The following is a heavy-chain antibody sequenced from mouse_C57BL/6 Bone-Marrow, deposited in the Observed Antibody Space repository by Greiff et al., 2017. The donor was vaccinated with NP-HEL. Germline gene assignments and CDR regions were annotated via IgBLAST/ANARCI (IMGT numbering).Heavy chain of an antibody. Sequence: VKLMESGPELVKPGASVKISCKASGYAFSSSWMNWVKQRPGTGLEWIGRIYPGDGDTNYNGKFKGKATLTADKSSSTAYMHLSSLTSEDSAVYCCARDLYCNCYWGQGTTLTVSS. CDR1: GYAFSSSW. J-gene: IGHJ2*01. D-gene: IGHD2-1*01. CDR2: IYPGDGDT. CDR3: ARDLYCNCY. V-gene: IGHV1-82*01.